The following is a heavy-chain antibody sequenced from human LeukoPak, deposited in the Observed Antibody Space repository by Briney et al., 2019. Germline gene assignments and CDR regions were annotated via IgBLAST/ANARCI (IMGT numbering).Heavy chain of an antibody. CDR2: IRSNTDGGTT. D-gene: IGHD1-1*01. Sequence: GGSLRLSCAVSGFTFSNAWVSWVRQAPGKGLEWVDRIRSNTDGGTTDYTAPVKGRFTISRDDSKNTVYLQMNSLKTEDTAVYYRTTGPERHPYNFDYWGQGTLVTVSS. V-gene: IGHV3-15*01. J-gene: IGHJ4*02. CDR3: TTGPERHPYNFDY. CDR1: GFTFSNAW.